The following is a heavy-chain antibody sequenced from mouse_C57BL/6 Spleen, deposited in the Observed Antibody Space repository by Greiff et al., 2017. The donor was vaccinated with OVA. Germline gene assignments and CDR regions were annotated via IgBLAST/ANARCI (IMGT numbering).Heavy chain of an antibody. CDR1: GFTFSSYA. J-gene: IGHJ2*01. CDR3: ARDGEGFDY. Sequence: EVQVVESGGGLVKPGGSLKLSCAASGFTFSSYAMSWVRQTPEKRLEWVATISDGGSYTYYPDNVKGRFTISRDNAKNNLYLQMSHLKAEDTAMYYCARDGEGFDYWGQGTTLTVSS. V-gene: IGHV5-4*01. CDR2: ISDGGSYT.